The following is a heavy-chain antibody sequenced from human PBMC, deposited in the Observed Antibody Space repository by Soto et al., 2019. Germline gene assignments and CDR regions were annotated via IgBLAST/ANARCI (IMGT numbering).Heavy chain of an antibody. Sequence: SETLSLTCTVSDGSITPNYYTWVRQPPGKGLEWIGYVYYAGTTTYNPSLKSRVSISIDTSKNEVSLRLSSVTAADTAVYYCARLGAYYQALDSWGQGTLVTVSS. CDR3: ARLGAYYQALDS. CDR2: VYYAGTT. D-gene: IGHD3-22*01. V-gene: IGHV4-59*08. CDR1: DGSITPNY. J-gene: IGHJ4*02.